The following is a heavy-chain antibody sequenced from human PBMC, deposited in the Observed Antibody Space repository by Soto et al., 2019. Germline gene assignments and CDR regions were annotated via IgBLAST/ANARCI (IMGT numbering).Heavy chain of an antibody. Sequence: GGSLRLSCAASGFTFSGYGMHWVRQAPGKGLEWVAVTSYDGNNKYYADSVKGRFTISRDNSKNTLYLQMNSLRAEDTAVYYCAKGGRGTYYYYYGVDVWGPGTTVTVSS. V-gene: IGHV3-30*18. J-gene: IGHJ6*02. CDR3: AKGGRGTYYYYYGVDV. D-gene: IGHD1-1*01. CDR2: TSYDGNNK. CDR1: GFTFSGYG.